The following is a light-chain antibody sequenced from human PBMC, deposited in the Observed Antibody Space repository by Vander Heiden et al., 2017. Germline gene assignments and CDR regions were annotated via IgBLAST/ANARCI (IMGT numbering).Light chain of an antibody. CDR1: QSISSW. CDR2: KAS. V-gene: IGKV1-5*03. Sequence: DIQMTPSPSTLSASVRDRVTITGRASQSISSWLAWYQQKPGKAPKLLMYKASTLERGGPSRCSGSGSGTEFTLTISSLQPDDFATYYCQQYNPYSPYTFGQGTKLEIK. J-gene: IGKJ2*01. CDR3: QQYNPYSPYT.